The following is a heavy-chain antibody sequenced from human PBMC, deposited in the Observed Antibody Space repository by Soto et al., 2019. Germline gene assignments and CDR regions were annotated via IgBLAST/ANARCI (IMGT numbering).Heavy chain of an antibody. Sequence: EVRLVESEGGLVQRGGSLRLSCAASGFTFNYYWMHWVRQAPGQGLMWVSHIQNDGSRTTYADSVKGRFTISRDNAKNPLYLQMNSLRVEDTAIYYCVRGDKGGFDLWGQGTTVTVSS. V-gene: IGHV3-74*01. CDR1: GFTFNYYW. J-gene: IGHJ3*01. CDR2: IQNDGSRT. D-gene: IGHD2-21*02. CDR3: VRGDKGGFDL.